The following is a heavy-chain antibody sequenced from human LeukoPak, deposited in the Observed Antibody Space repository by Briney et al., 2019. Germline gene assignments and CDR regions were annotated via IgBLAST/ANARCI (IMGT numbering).Heavy chain of an antibody. Sequence: ASVKVSCKASGYTFTSYDINWVRQATGHGLEWMGWMNPNSGNTGYAQKFQGRVTMTRNTSISTAYMELSSLRSEDTAVYYCARGRTARARYYYYGMDVWGQGTTVTVSS. V-gene: IGHV1-8*01. CDR1: GYTFTSYD. CDR3: ARGRTARARYYYYGMDV. J-gene: IGHJ6*02. CDR2: MNPNSGNT. D-gene: IGHD5-18*01.